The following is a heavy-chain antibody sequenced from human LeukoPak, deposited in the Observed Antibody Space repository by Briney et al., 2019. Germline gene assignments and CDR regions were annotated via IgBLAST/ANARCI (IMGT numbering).Heavy chain of an antibody. Sequence: PSETLSLTCTVSGGSISSSSYYWGWIRQPPGKGLEWIGSIYYSGSTYYNPSLKSRVTISVDTSKNQFSLKLSSVTAADTAVYYCARGRAAAGTGDYWGQGTLVTVSS. J-gene: IGHJ4*02. V-gene: IGHV4-39*07. CDR1: GGSISSSSYY. D-gene: IGHD6-13*01. CDR3: ARGRAAAGTGDY. CDR2: IYYSGST.